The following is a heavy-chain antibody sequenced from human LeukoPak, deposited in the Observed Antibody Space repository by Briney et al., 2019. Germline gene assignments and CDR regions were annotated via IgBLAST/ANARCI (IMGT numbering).Heavy chain of an antibody. Sequence: GGSLRLSCAASGFTFSSYEMNWVRQAPGKGLEWVSYISSSGSTIYYADSVKGRFTISRDNAKNSLYLQMNSLRAEDTAVYYCAELGITMIGGVWGQGSLVTVSS. V-gene: IGHV3-48*03. CDR2: ISSSGSTI. CDR1: GFTFSSYE. J-gene: IGHJ4*02. CDR3: AELGITMIGGV. D-gene: IGHD3-10*02.